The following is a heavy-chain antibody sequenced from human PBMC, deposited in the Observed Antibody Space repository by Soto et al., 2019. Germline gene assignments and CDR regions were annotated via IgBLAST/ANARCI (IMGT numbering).Heavy chain of an antibody. J-gene: IGHJ4*02. D-gene: IGHD2-21*01. CDR2: IYYSGST. V-gene: IGHV4-59*08. CDR3: AMVGELAAIHPFDY. CDR1: GGSISSYY. Sequence: SETLSLTCTVSGGSISSYYWSWIRQPPGKGLEWIAYIYYSGSTNYNPSLKSRVTISVDTSKNQFSLKLSSVTAADTAVYYCAMVGELAAIHPFDYWGQGTLVTVSS.